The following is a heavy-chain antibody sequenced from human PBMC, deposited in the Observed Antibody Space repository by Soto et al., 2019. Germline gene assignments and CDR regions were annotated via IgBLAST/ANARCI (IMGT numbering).Heavy chain of an antibody. J-gene: IGHJ4*02. CDR3: ARGVSWGPRLRRGYFDY. CDR2: INHSGST. V-gene: IGHV4-34*01. Sequence: SETLSLTCTVSGGSFSGYYWSWIRQPPGKGLEWIGEINHSGSTNYNPSLKSRVTISVDTSKNQFSLKLSSVTAADTAVYYCARGVSWGPRLRRGYFDYWGQGTLVTVSS. D-gene: IGHD3-16*01. CDR1: GGSFSGYY.